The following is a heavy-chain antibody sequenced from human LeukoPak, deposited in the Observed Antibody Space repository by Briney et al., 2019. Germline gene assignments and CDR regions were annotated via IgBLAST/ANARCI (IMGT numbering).Heavy chain of an antibody. CDR3: AKDPKVDQPEGPFDS. V-gene: IGHV3-23*01. CDR1: GFTFSSYA. J-gene: IGHJ4*02. CDR2: ISGSGGST. Sequence: PGGSLRLSCAASGFTFSSYAMSWVRQAPGKGLDWVPSISGSGGSTSYAGSVKGRPAISRDNSKNTLYLRIHGLRAEDTAIYYCAKDPKVDQPEGPFDSWGQGTLVTVSS. D-gene: IGHD1-14*01.